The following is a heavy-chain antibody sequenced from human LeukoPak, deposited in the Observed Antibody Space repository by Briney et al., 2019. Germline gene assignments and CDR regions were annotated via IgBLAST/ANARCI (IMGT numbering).Heavy chain of an antibody. CDR1: GFTFTTSW. D-gene: IGHD2-21*01. J-gene: IGHJ3*02. Sequence: PGGSLRLSCAASGFTFTTSWMSWVRQTPGKGLEWVANIKPDGGEKHYVDSVKGRFTISRDNARNSLYLQMSSLGADDTALYYCARGVWPSLNAFDIWGQGTMVTVFS. V-gene: IGHV3-7*01. CDR3: ARGVWPSLNAFDI. CDR2: IKPDGGEK.